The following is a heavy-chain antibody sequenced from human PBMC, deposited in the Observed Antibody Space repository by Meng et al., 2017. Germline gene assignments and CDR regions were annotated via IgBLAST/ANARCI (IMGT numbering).Heavy chain of an antibody. CDR3: AREGYCSLGTCYRGEIDY. CDR2: IYYSGNT. CDR1: GGSISGYY. V-gene: IGHV4-59*01. Sequence: SETLSLTCTVSGGSISGYYWSWIRQPPGKGREWIGYIYYSGNTNYNPSLKSRVTISADTSKNQVSLKLSSVTAADTAVYYCAREGYCSLGTCYRGEIDYWGQGTLVTVSS. D-gene: IGHD2-15*01. J-gene: IGHJ4*02.